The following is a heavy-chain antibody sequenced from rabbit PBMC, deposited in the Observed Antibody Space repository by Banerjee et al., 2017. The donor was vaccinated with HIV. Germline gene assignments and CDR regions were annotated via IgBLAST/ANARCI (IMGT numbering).Heavy chain of an antibody. D-gene: IGHD6-1*01. J-gene: IGHJ4*01. CDR1: GCDFSSNA. CDR2: IYTDSGST. V-gene: IGHV1S40*01. CDR3: ARLDDSDYDYGL. Sequence: QSLEESGGDLVKPGASLTLTCTASGCDFSSNAGCWVRQAPGKGLEWIGCIYTDSGSTWYASWVNGRFTISKTSSTTVTLQMTSLTGADTATYFCARLDDSDYDYGLWGPGTLVTVS.